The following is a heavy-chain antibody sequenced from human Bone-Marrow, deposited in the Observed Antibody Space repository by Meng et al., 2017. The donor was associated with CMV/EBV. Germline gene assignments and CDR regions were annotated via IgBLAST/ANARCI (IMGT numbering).Heavy chain of an antibody. D-gene: IGHD1-14*01. V-gene: IGHV4-39*07. CDR3: ARVNLNMSFYY. CDR1: GGSISSSSYY. CDR2: IYYSGST. Sequence: SETLSLTCTVSGGSISSSSYYWGWIRQPPGKGLEWIGSIYYSGSTYYNPSLKSRVTISVDTSKNQFSLKLSSVTAADTAVYYCARVNLNMSFYYWGQGTLVTVSS. J-gene: IGHJ4*02.